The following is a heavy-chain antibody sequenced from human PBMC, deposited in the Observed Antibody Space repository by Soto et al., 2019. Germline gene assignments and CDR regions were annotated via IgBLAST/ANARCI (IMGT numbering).Heavy chain of an antibody. CDR3: TAAAAGTVRLYYYYGMDV. Sequence: GASVKVSCKASGGTSSSYAISWVRQAPGQGLEWMGGIIPIFGTANYAQKFQGRVTITADESTSTAYMELSSLRSEDTAVYYCTAAAAGTVRLYYYYGMDVWGQGTTVTVSS. CDR2: IIPIFGTA. CDR1: GGTSSSYA. J-gene: IGHJ6*02. D-gene: IGHD6-13*01. V-gene: IGHV1-69*13.